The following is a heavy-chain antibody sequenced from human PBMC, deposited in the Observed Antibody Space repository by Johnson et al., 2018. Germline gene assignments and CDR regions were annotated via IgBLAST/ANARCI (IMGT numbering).Heavy chain of an antibody. D-gene: IGHD3-10*01. V-gene: IGHV1-69*01. CDR3: ARSELGEGYYYYDGMDV. Sequence: QVQLVESGAEVKKPGSSVKVSCKASGGTFSSYAISWVRQAPGQGLEWMGGIIPIFGTANYAQKFQGRVTITADESTSTAYMELSSLRSEDTAVYYCARSELGEGYYYYDGMDVWGQGTTVTVSS. CDR2: IIPIFGTA. J-gene: IGHJ6*02. CDR1: GGTFSSYA.